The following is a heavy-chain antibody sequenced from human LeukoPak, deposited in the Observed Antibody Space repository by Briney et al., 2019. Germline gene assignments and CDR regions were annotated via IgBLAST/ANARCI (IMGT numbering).Heavy chain of an antibody. CDR2: ISAYNGNT. Sequence: RRASVKVSCKASGYTFTSYDISWVRQAPGQGLEWMGWISAYNGNTNYAQKLQGRVTMTTDTSTSTAYMELRSLRSDDTAVYYCARDHPVVPAAEPPGGFDYWGQGTLVTVSS. D-gene: IGHD2-2*01. CDR1: GYTFTSYD. J-gene: IGHJ4*02. CDR3: ARDHPVVPAAEPPGGFDY. V-gene: IGHV1-18*01.